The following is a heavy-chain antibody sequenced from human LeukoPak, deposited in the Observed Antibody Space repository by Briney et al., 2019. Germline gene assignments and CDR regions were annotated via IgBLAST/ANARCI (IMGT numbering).Heavy chain of an antibody. CDR1: GRSVSTSR. Sequence: PGGSLRLSCEVSGRSVSTSRMSWVRQAPGKGLEWVSVIYDGGTTQYADSVKGRFTISRDNSKNTLYFQMNSLRAEDTAVYYCARGGAVSKSASAPDYWGQGTLVTVSS. V-gene: IGHV3-53*01. CDR3: ARGGAVSKSASAPDY. J-gene: IGHJ4*02. CDR2: IYDGGTT. D-gene: IGHD4-11*01.